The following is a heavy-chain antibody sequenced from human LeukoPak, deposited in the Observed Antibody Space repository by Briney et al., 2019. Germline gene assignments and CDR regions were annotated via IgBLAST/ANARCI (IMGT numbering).Heavy chain of an antibody. D-gene: IGHD6-19*01. CDR1: GGTFTSYY. CDR3: ARELAVAGHLDY. J-gene: IGHJ4*02. Sequence: ASVTVSCKASGGTFTSYYMHWVRQAPGQGLEWMGIINPSGGSTSYAQKFQGRVTMTRDTSTSTVYMELSSLRSEDTAVYYCARELAVAGHLDYWGQGTLVTVSS. V-gene: IGHV1-46*01. CDR2: INPSGGST.